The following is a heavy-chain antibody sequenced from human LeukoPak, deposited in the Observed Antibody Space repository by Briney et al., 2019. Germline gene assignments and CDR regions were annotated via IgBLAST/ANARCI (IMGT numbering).Heavy chain of an antibody. D-gene: IGHD4-17*01. V-gene: IGHV1-69*05. CDR2: IMPLFGTA. J-gene: IGHJ5*02. CDR1: GGTFNNSA. CDR3: ARDVHGDYGSGWFDP. Sequence: SVKVSCKTSGGTFNNSAISWVRPAPGQGHEWLGGIMPLFGTAGYAQKFQGRVTITKDESTRTVYLELSSLTSDDTAVYYCARDVHGDYGSGWFDPWGQGTPVSVSS.